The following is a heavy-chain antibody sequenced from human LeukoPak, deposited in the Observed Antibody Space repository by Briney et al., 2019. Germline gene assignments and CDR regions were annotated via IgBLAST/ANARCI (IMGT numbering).Heavy chain of an antibody. V-gene: IGHV4-39*01. D-gene: IGHD5-18*01. Sequence: SETLSLTCTVSGGSISSSTYYWGWIRQPPGKGREWNGSVYYSRSPYYHPSLKGRLPISVDTSKNQFSLRLSSVTAADTAVYYCATLRSYGWSDALDIWGQGTMVTVSS. CDR2: VYYSRSP. J-gene: IGHJ3*02. CDR1: GGSISSSTYY. CDR3: ATLRSYGWSDALDI.